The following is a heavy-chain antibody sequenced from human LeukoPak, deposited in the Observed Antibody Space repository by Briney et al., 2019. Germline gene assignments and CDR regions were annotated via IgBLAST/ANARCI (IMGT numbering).Heavy chain of an antibody. V-gene: IGHV1-18*04. CDR3: ARDYGDYIDY. Sequence: ASVKVSCKASGYTFTDYYLHWVRQAPGQGLEWMGWISAYNGNTNYAQKLQGRVTMTTDTSTSTAYMELRSLRSDDTAVYYCARDYGDYIDYWGQGTLVTVSS. CDR1: GYTFTDYY. J-gene: IGHJ4*02. D-gene: IGHD4-17*01. CDR2: ISAYNGNT.